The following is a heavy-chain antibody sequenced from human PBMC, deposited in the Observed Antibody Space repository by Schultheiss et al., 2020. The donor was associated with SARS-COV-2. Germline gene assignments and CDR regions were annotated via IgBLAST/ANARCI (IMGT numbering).Heavy chain of an antibody. J-gene: IGHJ6*02. V-gene: IGHV4-34*01. CDR1: GGSFSGYY. CDR2: INHSGST. Sequence: SETLSLTCAVYGGSFSGYYWSWIRQPPGKGLEWIGEINHSGSTNYNPSLKSRVTISVDTSKNQFSLKLSSVTAADTAVYYCARGEYLYGMDVWGQGTTVTVSS. D-gene: IGHD2-2*02. CDR3: ARGEYLYGMDV.